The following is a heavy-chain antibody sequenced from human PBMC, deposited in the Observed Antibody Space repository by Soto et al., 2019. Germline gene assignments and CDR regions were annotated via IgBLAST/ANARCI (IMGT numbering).Heavy chain of an antibody. Sequence: SVKVSCKASGGTFSSYAISWARQAPGQGLEWMGGIIPIFGTANYAQKFQGRVTITADESTSTAYMELSSLRSKDTAVYYCARDRTPYSSGWYRLMDVWGQGTTVTVSS. V-gene: IGHV1-69*13. CDR3: ARDRTPYSSGWYRLMDV. CDR1: GGTFSSYA. CDR2: IIPIFGTA. J-gene: IGHJ6*02. D-gene: IGHD6-19*01.